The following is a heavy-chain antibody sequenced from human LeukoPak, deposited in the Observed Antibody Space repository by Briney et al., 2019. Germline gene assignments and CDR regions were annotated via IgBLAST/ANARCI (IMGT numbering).Heavy chain of an antibody. CDR1: GGTFISYA. CDR2: IIPIFGIA. V-gene: IGHV1-69*05. CDR3: ARLTLMGYYYMDV. D-gene: IGHD1-14*01. J-gene: IGHJ6*03. Sequence: GASVKVSCKASGGTFISYAISWVRQAPGQGLEWMGGIIPIFGIANYAQKFQGRVTITTDESTSTAYMELSSLRSEDTAVYYCARLTLMGYYYMDVWGEGTTVTGSS.